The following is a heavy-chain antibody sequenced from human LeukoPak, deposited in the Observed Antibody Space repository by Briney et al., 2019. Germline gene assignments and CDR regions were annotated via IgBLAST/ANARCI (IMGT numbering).Heavy chain of an antibody. Sequence: SETLSLTCTVSGGSISSSSYYWGWIRQPPGKGLEWIGSIYYSGSTNYNPSLKSRVTMSVDTSKNQFSLKLSSVTAADTAVYYCARVYSSSGYNWFDPWGQGTQVTVSS. CDR3: ARVYSSSGYNWFDP. V-gene: IGHV4-39*07. J-gene: IGHJ5*02. D-gene: IGHD6-6*01. CDR2: IYYSGST. CDR1: GGSISSSSYY.